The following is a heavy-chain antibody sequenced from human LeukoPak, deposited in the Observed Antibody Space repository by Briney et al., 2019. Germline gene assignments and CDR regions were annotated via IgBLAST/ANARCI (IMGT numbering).Heavy chain of an antibody. CDR1: GFTFSSYG. Sequence: PGGSLRLSCAASGFTFSSYGMHWVRQAPGKGLEWVAVISYDGSNKYYADSVKGRFTISRDNSKNTLYLQMNSLRAEDTAVYYCAKGDDPRWLQLVLFDYWGQGTLVTVSS. V-gene: IGHV3-30*18. CDR2: ISYDGSNK. J-gene: IGHJ4*02. CDR3: AKGDDPRWLQLVLFDY. D-gene: IGHD5-24*01.